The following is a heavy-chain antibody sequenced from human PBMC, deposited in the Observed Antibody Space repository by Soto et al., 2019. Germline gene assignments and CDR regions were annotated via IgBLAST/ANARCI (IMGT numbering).Heavy chain of an antibody. CDR2: ISYDGSNK. Sequence: GGSLRLSCAASGFTFSSYGMHWVRQAPGKGLEWVAVISYDGSNKYYADSVKGRFTISRDNSKNTLYLQMNSLRAEDTAVYYCAKDGGSAVTVKSGYYGMDVWGQGATVTVSS. J-gene: IGHJ6*02. CDR3: AKDGGSAVTVKSGYYGMDV. V-gene: IGHV3-30*18. D-gene: IGHD4-17*01. CDR1: GFTFSSYG.